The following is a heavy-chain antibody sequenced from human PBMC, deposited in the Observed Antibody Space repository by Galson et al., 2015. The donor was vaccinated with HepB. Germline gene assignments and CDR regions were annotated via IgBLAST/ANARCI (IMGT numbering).Heavy chain of an antibody. Sequence: SLRLSCAASGFTFSSQAMNWVRQAPGKGLEWVSGISGSGANTYYADSVKGRFTIPRDNSKNTLYLQMNSLRVDDSAIYYCAKANGWELRPFDYWGQGTLVSVSS. CDR2: ISGSGANT. V-gene: IGHV3-23*01. J-gene: IGHJ4*02. CDR1: GFTFSSQA. CDR3: AKANGWELRPFDY. D-gene: IGHD1-26*01.